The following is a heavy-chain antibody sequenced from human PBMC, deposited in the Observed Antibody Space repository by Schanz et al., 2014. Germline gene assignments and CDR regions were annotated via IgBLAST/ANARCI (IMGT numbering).Heavy chain of an antibody. V-gene: IGHV3-30*04. J-gene: IGHJ3*01. D-gene: IGHD3-16*01. CDR3: TRDRGALINHNDALDL. CDR1: GFTFRGHA. CDR2: TSTDGTKT. Sequence: LVESGGGVVQPGTSLRLSCAASGFTFRGHAMHWVRQAPGQGLEKVAVTSTDGTKTYYAASVRGRFTISRDNSKNTVYLQMNSLRSEDTAVYYCTRDRGALINHNDALDLWGQGTMVSVS.